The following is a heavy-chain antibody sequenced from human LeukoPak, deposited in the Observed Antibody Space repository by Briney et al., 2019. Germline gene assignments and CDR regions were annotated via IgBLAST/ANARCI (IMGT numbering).Heavy chain of an antibody. CDR3: ARGLAAAGLFDY. V-gene: IGHV4-34*01. CDR2: INHSGST. Sequence: SETLSLTCAVYGGSFSGYYWSWIRQPPGKGLEWIGEINHSGSTNYNPSPKSRVTISVDTSKNQFSLKLSSVTAADTAVYYCARGLAAAGLFDYWGQGTLVTVSS. J-gene: IGHJ4*02. CDR1: GGSFSGYY. D-gene: IGHD6-13*01.